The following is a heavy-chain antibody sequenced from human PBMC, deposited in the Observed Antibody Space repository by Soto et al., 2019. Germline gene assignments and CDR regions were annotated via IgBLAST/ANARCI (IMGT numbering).Heavy chain of an antibody. D-gene: IGHD1-20*01. J-gene: IGHJ3*02. Sequence: PGGSLSLSCAASGLTFSSYAMHWVRPAPGKGLEYVSAISSNGGSTYYANSVKGRFTISRDNSKNTLYLQMGGLRAEDMAVYYCARALTSFAFDIWGQGTMVTVSS. CDR2: ISSNGGST. V-gene: IGHV3-64*01. CDR1: GLTFSSYA. CDR3: ARALTSFAFDI.